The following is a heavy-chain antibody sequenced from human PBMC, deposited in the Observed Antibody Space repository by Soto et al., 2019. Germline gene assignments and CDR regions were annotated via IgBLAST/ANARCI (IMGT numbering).Heavy chain of an antibody. Sequence: QVQLVQSGAEVKKPGASVKVSCKASGYIFTNHYIHWVRQAPGQGLEWKGIINASGGSTNYLQKFQRSITMTRDTSTSTVYMELSSLRSEDTAVYFCARADYYDSSGFYYDCWGQGSLVTVSS. CDR3: ARADYYDSSGFYYDC. D-gene: IGHD3-22*01. J-gene: IGHJ4*02. V-gene: IGHV1-46*01. CDR1: GYIFTNHY. CDR2: INASGGST.